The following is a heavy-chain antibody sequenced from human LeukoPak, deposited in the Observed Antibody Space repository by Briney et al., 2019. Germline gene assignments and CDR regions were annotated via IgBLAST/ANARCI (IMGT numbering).Heavy chain of an antibody. J-gene: IGHJ4*02. CDR2: ISSGSSSI. D-gene: IGHD6-6*01. CDR3: ARGGIAVRFAY. Sequence: GGSLRLSCAASGFTFSSYEMNWVRQAPGKGLGWVSYISSGSSSIFYAGSVKGRFTISRDNAKNSLYLQMNSLRVEDTAVYYCARGGIAVRFAYWGQGTLVTVSS. V-gene: IGHV3-48*03. CDR1: GFTFSSYE.